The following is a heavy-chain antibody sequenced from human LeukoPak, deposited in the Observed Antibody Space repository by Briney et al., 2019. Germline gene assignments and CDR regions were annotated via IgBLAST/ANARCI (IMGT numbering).Heavy chain of an antibody. CDR3: ARGLTGDLDY. J-gene: IGHJ4*02. CDR1: GYTFTGYY. D-gene: IGHD7-27*01. V-gene: IGHV1-2*02. CDR2: INPNSGDT. Sequence: VSVKVSCKTSGYTFTGYYMHWVRQAPGQGLEWMGWINPNSGDTDYAQKFQGRVTMTRDTSISTGYMELSRLKSDDTAVYYCARGLTGDLDYWGQGTLVTVSS.